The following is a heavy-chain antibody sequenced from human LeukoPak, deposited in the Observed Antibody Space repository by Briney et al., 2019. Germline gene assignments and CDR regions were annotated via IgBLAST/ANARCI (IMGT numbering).Heavy chain of an antibody. CDR2: ISSSSSYI. D-gene: IGHD2-15*01. J-gene: IGHJ4*02. CDR1: GFTFSSYS. V-gene: IGHV3-21*04. CDR3: AKGRYCSGGSCRSQFDY. Sequence: KTGGSLRLSCAASGFTFSSYSMNWVRQAPGKGLEWVSSISSSSSYIYYADSVKGRFTISRDNAKNSLYLQMNSLRAEDTAVYYCAKGRYCSGGSCRSQFDYWGQGTLVTVSS.